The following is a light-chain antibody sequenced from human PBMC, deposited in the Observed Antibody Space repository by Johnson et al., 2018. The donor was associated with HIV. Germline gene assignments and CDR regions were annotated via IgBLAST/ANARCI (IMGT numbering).Light chain of an antibody. CDR1: RSNIGDNF. Sequence: QFVLTQPPSVSAAPGQKVTISCSGNRSNIGDNFVSWYQHLPGTAPKLLVYDNSKRPSGIPDRFSATKSGTSATLGITGLQTGDEADYYCGTWDTSLRTGFFGTGTKVTVL. J-gene: IGLJ1*01. CDR2: DNS. V-gene: IGLV1-51*01. CDR3: GTWDTSLRTGF.